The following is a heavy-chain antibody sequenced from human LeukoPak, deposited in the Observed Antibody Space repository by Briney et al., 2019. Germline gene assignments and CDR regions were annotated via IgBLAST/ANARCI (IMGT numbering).Heavy chain of an antibody. J-gene: IGHJ4*02. D-gene: IGHD2-2*01. CDR2: INPNSGGT. CDR1: GYTFTSYY. CDR3: ARGPRVTSIYYFDY. V-gene: IGHV1-2*02. Sequence: EASVKVSCKASGYTFTSYYMHWVRQAPGQGLEWMGWINPNSGGTNYAQKFQGRVTMTRDTSISTAYMELSRLRSDDTAVYYCARGPRVTSIYYFDYWGQGTLVTVSS.